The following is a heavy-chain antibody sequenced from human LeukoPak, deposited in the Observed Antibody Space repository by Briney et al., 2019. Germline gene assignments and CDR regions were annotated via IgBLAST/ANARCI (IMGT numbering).Heavy chain of an antibody. Sequence: AGGSLRLSCAASGCSFSGYAMSWVRQAPGKGLEWVSGISGGGGSTYYADSVKGRFTISRDNSKNTLYLQMNSLRAEDTAVYYCAKVSAMVLDYYYGMDVWGQGTTVTVSS. CDR2: ISGGGGST. D-gene: IGHD5-18*01. J-gene: IGHJ6*02. CDR3: AKVSAMVLDYYYGMDV. V-gene: IGHV3-23*01. CDR1: GCSFSGYA.